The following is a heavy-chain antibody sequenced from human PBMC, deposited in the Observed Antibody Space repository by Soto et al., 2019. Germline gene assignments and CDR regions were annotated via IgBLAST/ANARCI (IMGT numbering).Heavy chain of an antibody. CDR3: AELGYCSGGSCSDAFDI. D-gene: IGHD2-15*01. Sequence: SETLSLTCAVYGGSFSAYYWSWIRQPPGKGLEWIGEINHSGSTNYNPSLKSRVTISVDTSKNQFSLKLSSVTAADTAVYYCAELGYCSGGSCSDAFDIWGQGTMVTVSS. CDR1: GGSFSAYY. V-gene: IGHV4-34*01. J-gene: IGHJ3*02. CDR2: INHSGST.